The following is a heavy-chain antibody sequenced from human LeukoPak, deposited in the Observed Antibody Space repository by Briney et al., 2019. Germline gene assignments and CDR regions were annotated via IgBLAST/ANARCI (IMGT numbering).Heavy chain of an antibody. V-gene: IGHV3-66*01. J-gene: IGHJ4*02. D-gene: IGHD1-1*01. Sequence: GGSLRLSCAASGFTFSSYSMSWVRQAPGKGLEWVSVIYSGGSTYYADSVKGRFTISRDNSKNTLYLQMNSLRAEDTAVYYCAALKYNWNDLDYWGQGTLVTVSS. CDR3: AALKYNWNDLDY. CDR2: IYSGGST. CDR1: GFTFSSYS.